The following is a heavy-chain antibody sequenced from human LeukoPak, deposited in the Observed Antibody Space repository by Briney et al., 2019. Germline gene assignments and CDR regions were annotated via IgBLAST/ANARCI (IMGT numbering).Heavy chain of an antibody. J-gene: IGHJ4*02. CDR2: VSSSSSTI. D-gene: IGHD1-26*01. V-gene: IGHV3-48*04. Sequence: GGSLRLSCAASGFTFSSYSMNWVRQAPGKGLEGVSFVSSSSSTIYYADSVKGRFTISRDNAKNSLYLQMNSLRAEDTAVYYCARDRGGSYSAIDYWGQGTLVTVSS. CDR3: ARDRGGSYSAIDY. CDR1: GFTFSSYS.